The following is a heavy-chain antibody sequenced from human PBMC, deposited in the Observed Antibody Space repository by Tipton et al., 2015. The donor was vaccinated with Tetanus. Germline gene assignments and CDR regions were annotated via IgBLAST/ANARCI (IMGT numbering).Heavy chain of an antibody. Sequence: TLSLTCTVSGGSISSGGYYWSWIRQHPGKGLEWIGDIYYSGSTYYNPSLKSRVTLSVDTSKNQFSLKWNSVTAADTAVYYCARDQARGARGWNYFDYWGQGTLVTVSS. CDR1: GGSISSGGYY. J-gene: IGHJ4*02. V-gene: IGHV4-31*03. D-gene: IGHD1-26*01. CDR2: IYYSGST. CDR3: ARDQARGARGWNYFDY.